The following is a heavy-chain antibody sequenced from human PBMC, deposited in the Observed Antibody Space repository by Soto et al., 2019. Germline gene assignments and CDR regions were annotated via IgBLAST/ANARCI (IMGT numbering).Heavy chain of an antibody. CDR3: AKLTGSQPYDVFDI. Sequence: GGSLRLSCTASGFTFSSYAMTWVRQAPGKGLEWVSAIGASGGSAYYADSMQGRFTIYRDNSENTLYMQMNSLRAEDTALYFCAKLTGSQPYDVFDIWGQGTMVTVSS. D-gene: IGHD1-20*01. J-gene: IGHJ3*02. CDR1: GFTFSSYA. CDR2: IGASGGSA. V-gene: IGHV3-23*01.